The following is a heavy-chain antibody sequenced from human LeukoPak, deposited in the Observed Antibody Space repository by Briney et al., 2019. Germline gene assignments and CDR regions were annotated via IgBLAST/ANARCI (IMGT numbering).Heavy chain of an antibody. Sequence: PSETLSLTCTVSGGSISSGDYYWRWVRQPPGKGLEWIGYIYYSGSTYYNPSLKSRVTISVDTSKNQFSLKLSSVTAADTAVYYCARVLRPLDYGMDVWGQGTTVTVSS. CDR1: GGSISSGDYY. V-gene: IGHV4-30-4*01. CDR3: ARVLRPLDYGMDV. J-gene: IGHJ6*02. CDR2: IYYSGST. D-gene: IGHD1-26*01.